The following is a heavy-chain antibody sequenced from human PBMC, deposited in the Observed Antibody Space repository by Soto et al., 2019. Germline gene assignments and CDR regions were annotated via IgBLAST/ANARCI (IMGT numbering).Heavy chain of an antibody. CDR1: GYTFTGYY. Sequence: ASVKVSCKASGYTFTGYYMHWVRRTPGQGLEWMGWINPNSGGTNYAQKFQGRVTMTRDTSISTAYMELSRLRSDDTAVYYCAATVTTGDYYGMDVWGQGTTVTVSS. D-gene: IGHD4-4*01. CDR2: INPNSGGT. V-gene: IGHV1-2*02. J-gene: IGHJ6*02. CDR3: AATVTTGDYYGMDV.